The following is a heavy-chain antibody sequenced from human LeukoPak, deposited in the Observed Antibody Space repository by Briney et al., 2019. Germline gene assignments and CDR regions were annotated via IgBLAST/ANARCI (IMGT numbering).Heavy chain of an antibody. V-gene: IGHV1-69*13. Sequence: SVKVSCKASGGTFSSYAISWVRQAPGQGLEWMGGIIPIFGTTNYAQKFQGRVTITADESTSTAYMELSSLRSEDTAVYYCAREGSIAVAGNWYFDLWGRGTLVTVSS. CDR1: GGTFSSYA. D-gene: IGHD6-19*01. CDR3: AREGSIAVAGNWYFDL. CDR2: IIPIFGTT. J-gene: IGHJ2*01.